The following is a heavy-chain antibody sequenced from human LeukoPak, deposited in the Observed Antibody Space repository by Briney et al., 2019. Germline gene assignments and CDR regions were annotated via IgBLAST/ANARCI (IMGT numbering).Heavy chain of an antibody. CDR3: ARRRYFDY. J-gene: IGHJ4*02. Sequence: GGSLRLSCTASGFTFSSTGMHWVRQAPGKGLEWVSYIRYDGNNKYYGDSVKGRLTVSRDNSKNTLYLQMNSLRAEDTAVYYCARRRYFDYWGQGTLVTVSS. V-gene: IGHV3-30*02. CDR2: IRYDGNNK. D-gene: IGHD3-9*01. CDR1: GFTFSSTG.